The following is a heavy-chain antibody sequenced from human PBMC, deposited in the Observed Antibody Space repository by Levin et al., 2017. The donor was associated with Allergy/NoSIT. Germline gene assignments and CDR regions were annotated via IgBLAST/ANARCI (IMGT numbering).Heavy chain of an antibody. Sequence: QHGESLKISCAASGFTLSRFWTTWVRQAPGKGLEWVTNINEDGSEKQYVASVKGRFTISRDYANNSVYLQMSSLRDDDTAIYYCARDPYDIRGYGGYGAFDIWGQGTMVTVSS. V-gene: IGHV3-7*01. CDR1: GFTLSRFW. D-gene: IGHD3-22*01. CDR2: INEDGSEK. CDR3: ARDPYDIRGYGGYGAFDI. J-gene: IGHJ3*02.